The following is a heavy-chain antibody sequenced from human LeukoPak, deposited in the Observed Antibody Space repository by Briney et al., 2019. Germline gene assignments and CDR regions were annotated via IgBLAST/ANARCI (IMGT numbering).Heavy chain of an antibody. CDR2: ISSSSSYT. D-gene: IGHD6-13*01. CDR3: AAGTAADF. Sequence: GGPLRLSSVVSGIPFSDYYMNWIRQAPGEGLEWISYISSSSSYTDYADSVKGRFTISRDNAKSALYLQLNSLRLEDTAVYYCAAGTAADFWGQGTLVTVSS. V-gene: IGHV3-11*03. CDR1: GIPFSDYY. J-gene: IGHJ4*02.